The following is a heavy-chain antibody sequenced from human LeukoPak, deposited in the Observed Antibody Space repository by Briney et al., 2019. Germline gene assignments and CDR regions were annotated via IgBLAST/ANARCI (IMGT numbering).Heavy chain of an antibody. CDR2: IYYSGST. J-gene: IGHJ3*02. CDR1: GGSISSYY. D-gene: IGHD6-19*01. V-gene: IGHV4-59*08. CDR3: ARQPVAGTDDAFDI. Sequence: PSETLSLTCTVSGGSISSYYWSWIRQPPGKGLEWIGYIYYSGSTNYNPSLKSRVTISVDTSKNQFSLKLSSVTAADTAVYYCARQPVAGTDDAFDIWGQGTMVTASS.